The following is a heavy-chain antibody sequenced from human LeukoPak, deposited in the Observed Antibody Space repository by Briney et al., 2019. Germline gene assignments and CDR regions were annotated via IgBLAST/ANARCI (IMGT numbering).Heavy chain of an antibody. CDR2: ISAYNGNT. Sequence: ASVKVSCKASGYTFTSYGISWVRQAPGQGLEWMGWISAYNGNTNYAQKLQGRVTMTTDTSTSTAYMELSSLRAEDTALYYCAKDRFPEPRGFLGYDAFDIWGQGTMVTVSS. CDR3: AKDRFPEPRGFLGYDAFDI. V-gene: IGHV1-18*01. CDR1: GYTFTSYG. D-gene: IGHD3-16*01. J-gene: IGHJ3*02.